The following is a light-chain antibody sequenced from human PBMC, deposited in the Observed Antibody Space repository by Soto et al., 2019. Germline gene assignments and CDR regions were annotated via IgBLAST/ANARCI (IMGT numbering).Light chain of an antibody. CDR2: AAS. CDR1: QGISSY. V-gene: IGKV1-9*01. Sequence: DIQLTQSPSFLSASVGDRVTITCRASQGISSYLAWYQQKPGKAPKLLIYAASTLQSGVPSRFSGSGSGTDFTLTLSRLEPEDFAVYYCQQYASSPLTFGGGTKVEIK. CDR3: QQYASSPLT. J-gene: IGKJ4*01.